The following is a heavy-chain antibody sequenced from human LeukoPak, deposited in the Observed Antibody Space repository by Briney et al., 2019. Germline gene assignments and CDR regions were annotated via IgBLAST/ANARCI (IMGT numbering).Heavy chain of an antibody. CDR1: GVSITTSA. V-gene: IGHV3-64D*08. CDR3: VKGSTYNFDP. J-gene: IGHJ5*02. Sequence: GGSLRLSCSASGVSITTSAMHWVRQAPGRGLEYVSAISGDGSRTYYADSVKGRLTISRDTSKNTLYLQMNSLRPEDAAVYYCVKGSTYNFDPWGQGTLVTVSS. CDR2: ISGDGSRT. D-gene: IGHD5-24*01.